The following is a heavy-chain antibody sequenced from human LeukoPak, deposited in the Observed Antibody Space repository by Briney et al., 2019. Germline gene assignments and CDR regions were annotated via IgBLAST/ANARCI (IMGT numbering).Heavy chain of an antibody. J-gene: IGHJ4*02. CDR2: ITAYNGNT. CDR1: GYTFTHYE. D-gene: IGHD4-17*01. V-gene: IGHV1-18*01. CDR3: ARDPSRLRSGSDY. Sequence: ASVKVSCKASGYTFTHYEISWVRQAPGQGLEWMGWITAYNGNTNYAQKLQGRVTMTRDTSTSTAYMELRSLRSEDTAVYYCARDPSRLRSGSDYWGQGTLVTVSS.